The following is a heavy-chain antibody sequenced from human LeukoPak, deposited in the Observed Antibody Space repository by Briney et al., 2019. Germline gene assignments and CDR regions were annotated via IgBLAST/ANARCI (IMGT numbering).Heavy chain of an antibody. CDR2: INPSGGST. V-gene: IGHV1-46*01. D-gene: IGHD5-18*01. J-gene: IGHJ4*02. Sequence: GASVKVSCKAPGYTFTSYYMHWVRQAPGQGLEWMGIINPSGGSTSYAQKFQGRVTMTRDTSTSTVYMELSSLRSEDTAVYYCARVDTAGYLFDYWGQGTLVTVSS. CDR1: GYTFTSYY. CDR3: ARVDTAGYLFDY.